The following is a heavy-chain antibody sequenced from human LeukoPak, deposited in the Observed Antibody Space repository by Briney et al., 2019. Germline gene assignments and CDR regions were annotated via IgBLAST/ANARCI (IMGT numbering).Heavy chain of an antibody. V-gene: IGHV1-18*04. Sequence: ASVKVSCKASGYTFSGYYMHWVRQAPGQGLEWMGWISAYNGNTNYAQKLQGRVTMTTDTSTSTAYMELRSLRSDDTAVYYCARGAPYYDISGGWFDPWGQGTLVTVSS. D-gene: IGHD3-9*01. CDR2: ISAYNGNT. CDR1: GYTFSGYY. J-gene: IGHJ5*02. CDR3: ARGAPYYDISGGWFDP.